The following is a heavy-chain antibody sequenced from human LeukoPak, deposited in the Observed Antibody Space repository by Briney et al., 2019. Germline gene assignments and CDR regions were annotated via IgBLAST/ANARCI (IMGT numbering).Heavy chain of an antibody. CDR3: AKAYYYDSSGYLDY. CDR2: IKQDGSEK. V-gene: IGHV3-7*01. Sequence: GGSLRLSCAASGFTFSSYWMSWVRQAPGKGLEWVANIKQDGSEKYYVDSVKGRFTISRDNSKNTLYLQMNSLRAEDTAVYYCAKAYYYDSSGYLDYWGQGTLVTVSS. J-gene: IGHJ4*02. CDR1: GFTFSSYW. D-gene: IGHD3-22*01.